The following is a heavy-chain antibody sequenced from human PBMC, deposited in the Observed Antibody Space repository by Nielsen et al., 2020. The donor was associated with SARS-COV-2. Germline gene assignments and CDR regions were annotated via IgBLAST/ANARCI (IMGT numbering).Heavy chain of an antibody. D-gene: IGHD2-15*01. CDR1: GFTFSSYS. CDR3: ARGNMVVARPFDY. V-gene: IGHV3-21*01. CDR2: ISSSSSYI. J-gene: IGHJ4*02. Sequence: GGSLRLSCAASGFTFSSYSMNWVRQAPGKGLEWVSSISSSSSYIYYADSVKGRFTISRDNAKNSLYLQMNSLRAEDTAVYYCARGNMVVARPFDYWGQGTLVTVSS.